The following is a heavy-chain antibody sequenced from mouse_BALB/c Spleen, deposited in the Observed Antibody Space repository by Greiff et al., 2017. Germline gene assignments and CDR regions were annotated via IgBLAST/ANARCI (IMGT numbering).Heavy chain of an antibody. J-gene: IGHJ1*01. Sequence: DVQLQESGGGLVQPGGSLKLSCAASGFTFSSYGMSWVRQTPDKRLELVATINSNGGSTYYPDSVKGRFTISRDNAKNTLYLQMSSLKSEDTAMYYCARELPWYFEVWGAGTTVTVSS. CDR3: ARELPWYFEV. CDR1: GFTFSSYG. V-gene: IGHV5-6-3*01. CDR2: INSNGGST.